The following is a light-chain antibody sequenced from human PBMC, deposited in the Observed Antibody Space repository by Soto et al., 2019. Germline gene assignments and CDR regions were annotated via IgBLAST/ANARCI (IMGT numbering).Light chain of an antibody. CDR1: SSDIGGHIS. V-gene: IGLV2-11*01. CDR2: DVS. Sequence: QSVLTQPRSVSGSPGQSVTISCTGTSSDIGGHISVAWFQQHPGKAPKLMIYDVSKRPSGVRDRFSGSNSGNTASLTISGLQYANEAYYYGCSSAGTLDVVGTGTTLTVL. J-gene: IGLJ1*01. CDR3: CSSAGTLDV.